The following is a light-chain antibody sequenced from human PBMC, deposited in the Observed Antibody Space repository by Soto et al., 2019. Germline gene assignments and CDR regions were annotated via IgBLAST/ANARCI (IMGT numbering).Light chain of an antibody. CDR3: HQYYTSPWT. J-gene: IGKJ1*01. Sequence: DIVMTQSPDSLAVSLGERATINCKSSQSVLHSSNDKNFLTWYQQKPGQPPKLLIYWASTREFGVPDRFSGSGSGTDFTLTISSLQAEDVAVYYCHQYYTSPWTFGQGTKVEI. V-gene: IGKV4-1*01. CDR1: QSVLHSSNDKNF. CDR2: WAS.